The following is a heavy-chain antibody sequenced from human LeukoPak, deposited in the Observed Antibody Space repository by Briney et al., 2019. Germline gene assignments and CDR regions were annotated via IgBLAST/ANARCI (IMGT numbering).Heavy chain of an antibody. D-gene: IGHD3-16*01. CDR1: GLAFSDYY. Sequence: PGGFLRFTREEPGLAFSDYYMSWIRQYPGEGLEWVSYIGGSSGYTDYAGSVKGRFTISRDNAKNSLYLQMTSLRVEDTVVYYCARSRGATHWGQGTLVTVSS. V-gene: IGHV3-11*03. CDR3: ARSRGATH. J-gene: IGHJ4*02. CDR2: IGGSSGYT.